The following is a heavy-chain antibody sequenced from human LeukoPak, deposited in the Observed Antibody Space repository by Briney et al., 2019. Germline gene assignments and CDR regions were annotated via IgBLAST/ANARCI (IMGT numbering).Heavy chain of an antibody. CDR1: GGSINSDRYY. J-gene: IGHJ5*02. CDR2: IYTNGWT. CDR3: ARGSGWNSFDP. D-gene: IGHD6-19*01. Sequence: PSETLSLTCTISGGSINSDRYYWAWIRQPAGKRLEWIGRIYTNGWTDYNPSLKSRVTISVDTSKNQFSLKLSFVTAADTAFYYCARGSGWNSFDPWGQGTLVTVSS. V-gene: IGHV4-61*02.